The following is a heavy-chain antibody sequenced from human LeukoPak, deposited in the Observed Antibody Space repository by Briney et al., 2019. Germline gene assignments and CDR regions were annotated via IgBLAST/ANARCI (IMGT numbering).Heavy chain of an antibody. CDR2: IYYSGST. V-gene: IGHV4-39*01. CDR1: GGSISSSSYY. Sequence: TSETLSLTCTVSGGSISSSSYYWGWIRQPPGTGLEWIGSIYYSGSTYYNPSLKSRVTISVDTSKNQFSLKLSSVTAADTAVYYCARAKFRADSSGYYAGFDYWGQGTLVTVSS. CDR3: ARAKFRADSSGYYAGFDY. D-gene: IGHD3-22*01. J-gene: IGHJ4*02.